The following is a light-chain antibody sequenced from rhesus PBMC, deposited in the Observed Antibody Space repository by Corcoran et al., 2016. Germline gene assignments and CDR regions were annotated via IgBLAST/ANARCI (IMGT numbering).Light chain of an antibody. Sequence: ETVMMQSPATLSLFPGERATLSCRASQNVGSTLAWFQQKPGQAPTLLIYYESTRATGIPDRFSATGFGTEFTLTISSRDPEDAGVYYCQKYNDWPYSFGQGTKVEIK. CDR1: QNVGST. CDR3: QKYNDWPYS. J-gene: IGKJ2*01. V-gene: IGKV3-35*02. CDR2: YES.